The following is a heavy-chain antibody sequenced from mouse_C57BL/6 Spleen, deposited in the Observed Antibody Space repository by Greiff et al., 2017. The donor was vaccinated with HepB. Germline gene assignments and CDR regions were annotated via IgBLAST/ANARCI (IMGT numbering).Heavy chain of an antibody. CDR3: ARWSDYYGSRYYFDY. J-gene: IGHJ2*01. D-gene: IGHD1-1*01. CDR1: GYAFSSYW. Sequence: QVQLKESGAELVKPGASVKISCKASGYAFSSYWMNWVKQRPGKGLEWIGQIYPGDGDTNYNGKFKGKATLTADKSSSTAYMQLSSLTSEDSAVYFCARWSDYYGSRYYFDYWGQGTTLTVSS. CDR2: IYPGDGDT. V-gene: IGHV1-80*01.